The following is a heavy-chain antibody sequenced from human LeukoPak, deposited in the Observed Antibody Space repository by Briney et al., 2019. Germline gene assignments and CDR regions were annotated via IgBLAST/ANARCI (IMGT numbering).Heavy chain of an antibody. Sequence: GASVKVSCKASGYTFTSYYMHWVRQAPGQGLEWMGIINPSGGSTSYAQKFQGRVTMTRDMSTSTVYMELSSLRSEDTAVYYCARGLTARMTINGYYYMDVWGKGTTVTVSS. CDR2: INPSGGST. CDR1: GYTFTSYY. D-gene: IGHD4/OR15-4a*01. V-gene: IGHV1-46*01. CDR3: ARGLTARMTINGYYYMDV. J-gene: IGHJ6*03.